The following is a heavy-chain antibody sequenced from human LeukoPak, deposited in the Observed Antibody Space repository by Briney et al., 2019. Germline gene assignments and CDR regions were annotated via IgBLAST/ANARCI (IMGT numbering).Heavy chain of an antibody. CDR3: ARENSTIVATASFDY. D-gene: IGHD5-12*01. J-gene: IGHJ4*02. CDR1: VFTFSTYG. V-gene: IGHV3-33*01. Sequence: PGGSLRLSCAASVFTFSTYGMHWVRQAPGKGLEWVAVIWYDGNDKDYADSVKGRFTISRDNSKNTLYLQMNSLRAEDTAVYYCARENSTIVATASFDYWGQGTLVTVSS. CDR2: IWYDGNDK.